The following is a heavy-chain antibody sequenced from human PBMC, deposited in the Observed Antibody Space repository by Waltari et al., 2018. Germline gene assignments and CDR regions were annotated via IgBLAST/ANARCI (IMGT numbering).Heavy chain of an antibody. CDR1: GFTFSSYS. Sequence: EVQLVESGGGLVKPGGSLRLSCAASGFTFSSYSMNWVRQAPGKGLEWVSSISSSSSYIYYADSVNGRFTISRDNAKNSLYLQMNSLRAEDTAVYYCARSTWIQLWPPQFDYWGQGTLVTVSS. CDR3: ARSTWIQLWPPQFDY. J-gene: IGHJ4*02. D-gene: IGHD5-18*01. V-gene: IGHV3-21*01. CDR2: ISSSSSYI.